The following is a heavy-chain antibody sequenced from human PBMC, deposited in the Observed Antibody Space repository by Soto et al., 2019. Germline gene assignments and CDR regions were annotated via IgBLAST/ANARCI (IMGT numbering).Heavy chain of an antibody. CDR1: GDSVSSNSAA. D-gene: IGHD3-10*01. Sequence: SQTLSLTCAISGDSVSSNSAAWNWIRRSPSRGLEWLGRTYYRSKWYNDYAVSVKSRITINPDTSKNQFSLQLNSVTSEDTAVYYCARDPGFGELFVNWFDPWGQGTLVTVSS. J-gene: IGHJ5*02. CDR3: ARDPGFGELFVNWFDP. CDR2: TYYRSKWYN. V-gene: IGHV6-1*01.